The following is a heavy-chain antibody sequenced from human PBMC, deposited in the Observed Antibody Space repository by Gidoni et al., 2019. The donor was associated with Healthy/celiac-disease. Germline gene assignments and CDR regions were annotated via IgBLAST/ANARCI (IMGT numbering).Heavy chain of an antibody. CDR1: GYTFTGYY. CDR2: INPNSGGT. V-gene: IGHV1-2*04. CDR3: ARDRRYCSSTSCYNHYYYGMDV. J-gene: IGHJ6*02. D-gene: IGHD2-2*02. Sequence: QVQLVQSGAEVKKPGASVKVSCKASGYTFTGYYMHWVRQAPGQGLEWMGWINPNSGGTNYAQKFQGWVTMTRDTSISTAYMELSRLRSDDTAVYYCARDRRYCSSTSCYNHYYYGMDVWGQGTTVTVSS.